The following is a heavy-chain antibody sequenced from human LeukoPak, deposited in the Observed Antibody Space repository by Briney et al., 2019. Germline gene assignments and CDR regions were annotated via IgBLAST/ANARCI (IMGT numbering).Heavy chain of an antibody. CDR2: ISSSSSTI. J-gene: IGHJ3*02. CDR1: GFTFSSYS. Sequence: GGSLRLSCAASGFTFSSYSMNWVRQAPGKGLEWVSYISSSSSTIYYADSVKGRFTISRDNAKNSLYLQMNSLRAEDTAVYYCARTMEGYAFDIWGQGTMVTVS. D-gene: IGHD3-3*01. CDR3: ARTMEGYAFDI. V-gene: IGHV3-48*01.